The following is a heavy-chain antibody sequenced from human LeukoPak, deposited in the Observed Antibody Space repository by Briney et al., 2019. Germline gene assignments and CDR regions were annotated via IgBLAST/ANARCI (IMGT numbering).Heavy chain of an antibody. V-gene: IGHV1-8*03. D-gene: IGHD3-10*01. CDR1: GYTFTGYY. CDR2: MNPNSGNT. Sequence: EASVKVSCKASGYTFTGYYMHWVRQATGQGLEWMGWMNPNSGNTGYAQKFQGRVTITRNTSISTAYMELSSLRSEDTAVYYCARAPEEVGILWFGELLHHKLFDYWGQGTLVTVSS. CDR3: ARAPEEVGILWFGELLHHKLFDY. J-gene: IGHJ4*02.